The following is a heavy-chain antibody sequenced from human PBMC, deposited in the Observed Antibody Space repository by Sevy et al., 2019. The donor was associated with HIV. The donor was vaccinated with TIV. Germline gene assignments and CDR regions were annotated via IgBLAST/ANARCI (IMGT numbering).Heavy chain of an antibody. J-gene: IGHJ6*03. CDR3: ARELGYCSSTSCYGGYYYYMDV. CDR1: GYTFTSYG. D-gene: IGHD2-2*01. V-gene: IGHV1-18*04. Sequence: ASVKVSCKASGYTFTSYGISWVRQAPGQGLEWMGWISAYNGNTNYAQKLQGRVTMTTDTSTSTAYMELRSLRSDDTAVYYCARELGYCSSTSCYGGYYYYMDVWGKGTSVTVSS. CDR2: ISAYNGNT.